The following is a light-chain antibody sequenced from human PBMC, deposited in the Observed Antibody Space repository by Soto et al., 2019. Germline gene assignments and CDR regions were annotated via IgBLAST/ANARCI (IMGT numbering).Light chain of an antibody. Sequence: AIRMTQSPSSFSASTPARVRIXSRASQGISSYLAWYQQKPGEAPKLLIYAASTLYGGVPSRFSGSGSGTDFALTITSLQAGDFATYYCQQLRMYPSTFGGGTKVDI. J-gene: IGKJ4*01. CDR2: AAS. CDR1: QGISSY. V-gene: IGKV1-8*01. CDR3: QQLRMYPST.